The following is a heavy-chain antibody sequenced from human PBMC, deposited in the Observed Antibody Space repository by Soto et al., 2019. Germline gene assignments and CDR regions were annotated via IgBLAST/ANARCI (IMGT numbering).Heavy chain of an antibody. CDR2: INPNSAGT. CDR3: ARLYCTSTSCYRGAFDI. J-gene: IGHJ3*02. V-gene: IGHV1-2*04. CDR1: GYTFTGYY. D-gene: IGHD2-2*02. Sequence: ASVKVSCKASGYTFTGYYMHCVRQAPGQGLEWMGWINPNSAGTNYAQKFQGWVTMTRDTSISTAYMELSRLRSDDTAVYYCARLYCTSTSCYRGAFDIWGQGTMVTVSS.